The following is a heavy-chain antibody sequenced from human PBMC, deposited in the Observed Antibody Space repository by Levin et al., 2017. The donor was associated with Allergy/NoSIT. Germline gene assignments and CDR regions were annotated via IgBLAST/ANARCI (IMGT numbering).Heavy chain of an antibody. Sequence: LRLSCTVSGGSIDSRGYYWSWIRQHPGKGLEWIGYIYYTGGTYYNPSLGSRVIISVDTSKNQFSLKLSSVTAADTAVFYCGRVTNNGYGDFDSWGQGTLVTVSS. CDR3: GRVTNNGYGDFDS. D-gene: IGHD5-12*01. V-gene: IGHV4-31*03. CDR1: GGSIDSRGYY. J-gene: IGHJ4*02. CDR2: IYYTGGT.